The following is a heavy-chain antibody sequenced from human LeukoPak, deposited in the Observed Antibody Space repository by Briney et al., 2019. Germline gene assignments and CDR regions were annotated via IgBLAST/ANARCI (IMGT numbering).Heavy chain of an antibody. CDR2: IRYDGSNK. CDR3: AKDDGYCSGGSCLPYNWFDP. J-gene: IGHJ5*02. V-gene: IGHV3-30*02. Sequence: GGPLRLSCAASGFTFSSYGMHWVRQAPGKGLEWVAFIRYDGSNKYYADSVKGRFTISRDNSKNTLYLQMNSLRAEDTAVYYCAKDDGYCSGGSCLPYNWFDPWGQGTLVTVSS. CDR1: GFTFSSYG. D-gene: IGHD2-15*01.